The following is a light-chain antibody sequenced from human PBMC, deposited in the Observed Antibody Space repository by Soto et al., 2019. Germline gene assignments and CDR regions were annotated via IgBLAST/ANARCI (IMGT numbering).Light chain of an antibody. Sequence: DIVMTQSPDSLTVSLGERATINCRSSQSVLYSSNNNNYLAWYQQKPRQPPKLLLYWASTRESGVPDRFSGSGSGTDFTLTISSLQAEDVAVYYCQQYYRSPRTFGQGTKVEI. CDR3: QQYYRSPRT. V-gene: IGKV4-1*01. CDR2: WAS. J-gene: IGKJ1*01. CDR1: QSVLYSSNNNNY.